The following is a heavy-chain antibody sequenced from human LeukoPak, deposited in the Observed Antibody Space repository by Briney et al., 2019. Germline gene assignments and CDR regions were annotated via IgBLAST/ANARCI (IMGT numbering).Heavy chain of an antibody. CDR1: GGSVNNYY. Sequence: SETLSLTCTVSGGSVNNYYWSWVRQPAGKGLEWIGYIYYTGSTNYNPSLDSRVTISVDMSKNQVSLNLKYVTAADTAVYYCARGYFDWFLDNWGRGTLVTVSS. V-gene: IGHV4-59*02. CDR2: IYYTGST. CDR3: ARGYFDWFLDN. D-gene: IGHD3-9*01. J-gene: IGHJ4*02.